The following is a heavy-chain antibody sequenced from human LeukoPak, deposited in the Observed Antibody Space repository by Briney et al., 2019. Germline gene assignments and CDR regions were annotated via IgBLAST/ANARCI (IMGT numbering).Heavy chain of an antibody. Sequence: SETLSLTCAVYGGSFSGYYWSWIRQPPGKGLEWIGEINHSGSTNYNPSLKSRVTISVDTSKNQFSLKLSSVTAADTAVYYCARARGIAAAAWFDPWGQGTLVTVSS. CDR3: ARARGIAAAAWFDP. CDR1: GGSFSGYY. V-gene: IGHV4-34*01. J-gene: IGHJ5*02. D-gene: IGHD6-13*01. CDR2: INHSGST.